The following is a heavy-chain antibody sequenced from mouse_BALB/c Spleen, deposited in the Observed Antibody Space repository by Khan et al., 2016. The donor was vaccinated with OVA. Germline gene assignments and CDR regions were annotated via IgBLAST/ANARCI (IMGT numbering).Heavy chain of an antibody. CDR2: VSPNNGGT. CDR1: GYSFTGYY. CDR3: GRMSIITVEGLDY. J-gene: IGHJ3*01. Sequence: EVQLQESGPDLVKPGASVKISCKTSGYSFTGYYIHWVKQSQGKSLEWIGRVSPNNGGTTYNQKFKGKAILTVEKSSSTAYMEHRSLTSEDSAVYCCGRMSIITVEGLDYGGQGTLGTV. D-gene: IGHD1-1*01. V-gene: IGHV1-18*01.